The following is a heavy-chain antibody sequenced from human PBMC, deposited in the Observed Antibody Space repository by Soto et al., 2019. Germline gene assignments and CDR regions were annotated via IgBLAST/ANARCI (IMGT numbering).Heavy chain of an antibody. Sequence: QVQLVRSGAEVKKPGSSVKVSCKASGGTFSSYTISWVRQAPGQGLEWMGRIIPILGIANYAQKFQGRVTITADKSTSTAYMELSSLRSEDTAVYYCAREGSSGWYYFDYWGQGTLVTVSS. V-gene: IGHV1-69*08. CDR2: IIPILGIA. D-gene: IGHD6-19*01. CDR3: AREGSSGWYYFDY. CDR1: GGTFSSYT. J-gene: IGHJ4*02.